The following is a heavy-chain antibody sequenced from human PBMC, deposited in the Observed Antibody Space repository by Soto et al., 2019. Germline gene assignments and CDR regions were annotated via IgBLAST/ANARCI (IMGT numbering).Heavy chain of an antibody. V-gene: IGHV1-18*01. D-gene: IGHD3-3*01. CDR2: ISTDNGNT. Sequence: QVQLVQSGAEVKKPGASVKVSCKASGYTFTSSGISWVRQAPGQGLEWLGWISTDNGNTNYAQHLQGRVSLTTEASASTAYMDLRSVRSDDTAVYYCARDQGITTFGVYSMYYYGMDVWGQGTTVTVSS. CDR1: GYTFTSSG. J-gene: IGHJ6*02. CDR3: ARDQGITTFGVYSMYYYGMDV.